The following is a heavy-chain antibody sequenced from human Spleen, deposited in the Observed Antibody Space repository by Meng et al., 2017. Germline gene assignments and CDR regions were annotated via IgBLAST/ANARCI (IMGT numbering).Heavy chain of an antibody. CDR1: GGSISSSNW. V-gene: IGHV4-4*02. CDR2: IYHSGST. CDR3: ARDYDILTGLGGFDP. D-gene: IGHD3-9*01. J-gene: IGHJ5*02. Sequence: QVPLQESGPGLVKPSGTLSLTCAGPGGSISSSNWWSWVRQPPGKGLEWIGEIYHSGSTNYNPSLKSRVTISVDTSKNQFSLKLSSVTAADTAVYYCARDYDILTGLGGFDPWGQGTLVTVSS.